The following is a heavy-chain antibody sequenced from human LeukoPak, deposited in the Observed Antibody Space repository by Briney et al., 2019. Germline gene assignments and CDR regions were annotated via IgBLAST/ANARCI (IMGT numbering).Heavy chain of an antibody. J-gene: IGHJ3*02. V-gene: IGHV1-18*01. CDR2: ISAYNGNT. D-gene: IGHD3-16*01. Sequence: ASVKVSCKASGYTFTSYGISWVRQAPGQGLEWMGWISAYNGNTNYAQKLQGRVTMTTDTSTSTAYMELRSLRSDDTAVYYCASSQLVGSDGAFDIWGQGTMVTVSS. CDR3: ASSQLVGSDGAFDI. CDR1: GYTFTSYG.